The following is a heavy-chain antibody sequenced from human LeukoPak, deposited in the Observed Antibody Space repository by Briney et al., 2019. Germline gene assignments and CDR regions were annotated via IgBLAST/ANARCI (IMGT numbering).Heavy chain of an antibody. CDR3: AKGQMITFGGVISHFDY. V-gene: IGHV3-23*01. J-gene: IGHJ4*02. D-gene: IGHD3-16*02. CDR2: ISGSGGST. Sequence: GGSLRLSCAASGFTFSSYAMSWVRQAPGKGLEWVSAISGSGGSTYYADSVKGRFTISRDNSKNTLYLQMNSLRAEDTAVYYCAKGQMITFGGVISHFDYWGQGTLVTVSS. CDR1: GFTFSSYA.